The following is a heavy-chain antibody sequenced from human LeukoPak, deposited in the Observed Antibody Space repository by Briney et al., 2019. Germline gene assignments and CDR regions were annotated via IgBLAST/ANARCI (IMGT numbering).Heavy chain of an antibody. J-gene: IGHJ6*03. CDR1: GYRFTSYW. CDR2: IYPGDSDT. V-gene: IGHV5-51*01. D-gene: IGHD3-9*01. Sequence: GESLKISFKGSGYRFTSYWIGWVRQMPGKGLEWMGIIYPGDSDTRYSPSFQGQVTISADKSISTAYLQWSSLKASDTAMYYCARLGLNYDILTGYYKDYYYYYMDVWGKGTTVTVSS. CDR3: ARLGLNYDILTGYYKDYYYYYMDV.